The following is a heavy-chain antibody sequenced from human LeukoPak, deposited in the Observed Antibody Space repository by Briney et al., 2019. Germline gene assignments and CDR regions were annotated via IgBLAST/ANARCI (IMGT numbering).Heavy chain of an antibody. CDR2: ISAYNGNT. V-gene: IGHV1-18*01. CDR3: ARGTHWDYYDSSGYYGY. Sequence: ASVKVSCKASGYTFTSYGISWVRQAPGQGLEWMGWISAYNGNTNYALKLQGRVTMTTDTSTSTAYMELRSLRSDDTAVYYCARGTHWDYYDSSGYYGYWGQGTLVTVSS. J-gene: IGHJ4*02. CDR1: GYTFTSYG. D-gene: IGHD3-22*01.